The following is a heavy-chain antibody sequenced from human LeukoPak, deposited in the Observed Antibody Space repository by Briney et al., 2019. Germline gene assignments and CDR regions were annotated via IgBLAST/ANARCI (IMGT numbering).Heavy chain of an antibody. CDR2: IYHSGST. D-gene: IGHD2-8*01. CDR3: ARGMRAGYFDY. V-gene: IGHV4-38-2*02. J-gene: IGHJ4*02. Sequence: SETLSLTCTVSGYSISSGYYWGWIRQPPGKGLEWIGSIYHSGSTYYNPSLKSRVTISVDTSKNQFSLKLSSVTAADTAVCYCARGMRAGYFDYWGQGTLVTVSS. CDR1: GYSISSGYY.